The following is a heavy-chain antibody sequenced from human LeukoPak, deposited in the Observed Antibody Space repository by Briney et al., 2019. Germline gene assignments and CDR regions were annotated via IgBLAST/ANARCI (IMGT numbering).Heavy chain of an antibody. CDR1: VFIFSRHT. Sequence: AGGSLRLSCAASVFIFSRHTMHWVRQAPGKGLQWVALISYDGSNEYFADSVKGRFTISRDNSRNTLSLQVNSLRLEDTAVYYCVRSSAAAKYYFDYWGQGTLVTVSS. D-gene: IGHD6-13*01. CDR3: VRSSAAAKYYFDY. V-gene: IGHV3-30-3*01. J-gene: IGHJ4*02. CDR2: ISYDGSNE.